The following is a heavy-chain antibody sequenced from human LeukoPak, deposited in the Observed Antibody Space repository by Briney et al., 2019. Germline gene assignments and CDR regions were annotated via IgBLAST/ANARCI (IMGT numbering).Heavy chain of an antibody. CDR3: AGGNYGDFVLDM. J-gene: IGHJ3*02. D-gene: IGHD4-17*01. CDR1: AFTVSSNY. V-gene: IGHV3-53*01. Sequence: GGSLRPSCAASAFTVSSNYMSWVRQAPGKGLEWVSVIYTGGSTSYADCVKGRFTISRDHSKNTLNCNMTSLNAEAPAVFYCAGGNYGDFVLDMGGEGTRVTVSS. CDR2: IYTGGST.